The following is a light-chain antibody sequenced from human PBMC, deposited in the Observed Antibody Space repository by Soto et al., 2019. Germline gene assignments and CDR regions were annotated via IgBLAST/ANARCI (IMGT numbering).Light chain of an antibody. Sequence: DIQMTQSPSSLSESVGARVTITCQASQEIRKYLNWYQQKAGRAPKLLIYGASNLETGVPSRFSGSGYGTDFTFTISSLQPEDIATYYCQHYDNLPPFTFGPGTKVAIK. CDR2: GAS. J-gene: IGKJ3*01. CDR1: QEIRKY. V-gene: IGKV1-33*01. CDR3: QHYDNLPPFT.